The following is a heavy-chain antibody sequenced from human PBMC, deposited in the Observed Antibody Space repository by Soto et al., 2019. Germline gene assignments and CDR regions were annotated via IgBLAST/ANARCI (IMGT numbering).Heavy chain of an antibody. CDR3: ARAGLIRRWDGGGSGPDY. J-gene: IGHJ4*01. Sequence: PSETLSLTCAVYGGSFSSHYWSWIRQPPGKGLEWIGEINHSGSTNYNPSLKSRVTISVDTSKNQFSLKLSSVTAADTAVYYCARAGLIRRWDGGGSGPDYWGQGTLVTVSS. CDR1: GGSFSSHY. V-gene: IGHV4-34*01. D-gene: IGHD2-15*01. CDR2: INHSGST.